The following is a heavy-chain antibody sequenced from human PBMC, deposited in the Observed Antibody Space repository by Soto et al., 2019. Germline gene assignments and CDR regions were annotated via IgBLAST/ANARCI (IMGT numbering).Heavy chain of an antibody. CDR3: ARDHPHSYGVYYFDY. CDR2: IYSSGST. J-gene: IGHJ4*02. D-gene: IGHD5-18*01. CDR1: GGSISSYY. Sequence: PSETLSLTCTVSGGSISSYYWSWIRQPPGKGLEWIGYIYSSGSTHYNPSLQNRVTISIDTSKNQVSLKVNSVTAADTALYYCARDHPHSYGVYYFDYWGQGTPVTVSS. V-gene: IGHV4-59*01.